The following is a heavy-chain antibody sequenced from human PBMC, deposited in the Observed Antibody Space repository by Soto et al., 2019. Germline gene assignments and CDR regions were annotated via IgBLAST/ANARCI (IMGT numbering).Heavy chain of an antibody. J-gene: IGHJ6*02. CDR3: ARGREDQYYDFWSGTSYGMDV. CDR1: GYTFTSYD. D-gene: IGHD3-3*01. Sequence: GASVKVSCKASGYTFTSYDINWVRQATGQGLEWMGWMNPNSGNTGYAQKFQGRVTMTRNTSISTAYMELSSLRSEDTAVYYCARGREDQYYDFWSGTSYGMDVWGQGTTVTVSS. CDR2: MNPNSGNT. V-gene: IGHV1-8*01.